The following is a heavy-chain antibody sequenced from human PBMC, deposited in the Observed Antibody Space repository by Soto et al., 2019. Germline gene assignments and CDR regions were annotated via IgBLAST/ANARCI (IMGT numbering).Heavy chain of an antibody. CDR3: ARTAAAGKYYYGMDV. J-gene: IGHJ6*02. D-gene: IGHD6-13*01. Sequence: GESLNISCKGSGYSFTSYWIGWVRQMPGKGLESMGIIYPGDSDTRYSPSFQGQVTISADKSISTAYLQWSSLKASDTAMYYCARTAAAGKYYYGMDVRGQGTTVTVSS. CDR1: GYSFTSYW. V-gene: IGHV5-51*01. CDR2: IYPGDSDT.